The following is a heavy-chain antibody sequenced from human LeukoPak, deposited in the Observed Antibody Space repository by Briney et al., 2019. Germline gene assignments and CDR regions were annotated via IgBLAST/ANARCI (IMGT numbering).Heavy chain of an antibody. CDR2: IKGDGSST. CDR1: GFIFSDYY. D-gene: IGHD2-21*02. Sequence: GGSLRLSCAASGFIFSDYYMNWVRQAPGKGLVWVSRIKGDGSSTSYADSVKGRFTISRDNAKNTLYLQMNSLRAEDTAVYYCAKASTIVVVTAYYDYWGQGTLVTVSS. J-gene: IGHJ4*02. V-gene: IGHV3-74*01. CDR3: AKASTIVVVTAYYDY.